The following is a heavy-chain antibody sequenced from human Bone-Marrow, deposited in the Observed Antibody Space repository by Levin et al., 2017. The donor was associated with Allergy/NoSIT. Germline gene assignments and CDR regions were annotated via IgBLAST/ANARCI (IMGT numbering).Heavy chain of an antibody. CDR2: ITTSGSTV. Sequence: GGSLRLSCAASGFIFSSYSMKWVRQAPGKGLEWVSYITTSGSTVYYADSVKGRFTISRDNAKNSLYLQMSSLRAEETAVYYCVREWFGETHWGQGTLVTVSS. J-gene: IGHJ4*02. CDR3: VREWFGETH. CDR1: GFIFSSYS. V-gene: IGHV3-48*01. D-gene: IGHD3-10*01.